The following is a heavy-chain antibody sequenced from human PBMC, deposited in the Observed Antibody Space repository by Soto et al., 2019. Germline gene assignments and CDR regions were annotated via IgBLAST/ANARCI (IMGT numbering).Heavy chain of an antibody. V-gene: IGHV3-15*07. Sequence: VQLVESGGGLVKPGGSLRLSCIAVGFAFDKAWMNWVRQTPGKGLEWVGRIKSENDGGTADYGAPVNGRFTISRDDSKNTTYLLLTNVGPDVTGVYYCAPANGGYFDYWGQGTLVAVS. CDR3: APANGGYFDY. CDR2: IKSENDGGTA. J-gene: IGHJ4*02. CDR1: GFAFDKAW. D-gene: IGHD3-16*01.